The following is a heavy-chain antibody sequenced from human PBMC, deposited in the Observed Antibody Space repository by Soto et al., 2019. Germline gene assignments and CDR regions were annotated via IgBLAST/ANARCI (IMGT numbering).Heavy chain of an antibody. CDR2: ISSSSSYI. CDR1: GFTFNSYS. Sequence: PGGSLGLSCAASGFTFNSYSMNWVRQAPGKGLEWVSSISSSSSYIYYADSVKGRFTISRDNAKNSLYLQMNSLRAEDTAVYYCARGYPPYYDFWSGYYPTFDYWGQGTLVTVS. CDR3: ARGYPPYYDFWSGYYPTFDY. V-gene: IGHV3-21*01. D-gene: IGHD3-3*01. J-gene: IGHJ4*02.